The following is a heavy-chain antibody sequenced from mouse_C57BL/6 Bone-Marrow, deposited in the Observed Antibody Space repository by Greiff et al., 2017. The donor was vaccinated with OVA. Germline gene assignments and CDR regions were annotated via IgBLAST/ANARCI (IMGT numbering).Heavy chain of an antibody. J-gene: IGHJ1*03. D-gene: IGHD1-1*01. CDR1: GYTFTDYE. CDR2: IDPETGGT. CDR3: TKETTVVADWYFDV. V-gene: IGHV1-15*01. Sequence: VQLQQSGAELVRPGASVTLSCKASGYTFTDYEMHWVKQTPVHGLEWIGAIDPETGGTAYNQKFKGKAILTADKSSSTAYMELRSLTSEDSAVYYCTKETTVVADWYFDVWGTGTTVTVSS.